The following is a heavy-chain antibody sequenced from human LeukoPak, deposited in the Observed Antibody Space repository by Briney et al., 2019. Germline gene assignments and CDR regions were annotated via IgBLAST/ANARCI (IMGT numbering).Heavy chain of an antibody. Sequence: PSETLSLTCTVSGGSMSDFCWSWIRQPPGKGLEWIGYIYYSGSTHYNPSLKSRVTISVDTSKNQFSLKLSSVTAADTAVYYCASGPYPAAGTDHQFDYWGQGTLVTVSS. V-gene: IGHV4-59*01. CDR1: GGSMSDFC. CDR2: IYYSGST. J-gene: IGHJ4*02. CDR3: ASGPYPAAGTDHQFDY. D-gene: IGHD6-13*01.